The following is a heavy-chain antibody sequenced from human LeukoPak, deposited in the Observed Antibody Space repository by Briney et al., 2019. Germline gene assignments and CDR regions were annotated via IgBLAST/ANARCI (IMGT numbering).Heavy chain of an antibody. CDR3: ARGTYGDYGLDY. V-gene: IGHV4-39*07. D-gene: IGHD4-17*01. CDR1: GGSISSSSYY. Sequence: KTSETLSLTCTVSGGSISSSSYYWGWIRQPPGKGLEWIGSIYYSGSTYYNPSLKSRVTISVDTSKNQFSLKLSSVTAADTAVYYCARGTYGDYGLDYWGQGTLVTVSS. J-gene: IGHJ4*02. CDR2: IYYSGST.